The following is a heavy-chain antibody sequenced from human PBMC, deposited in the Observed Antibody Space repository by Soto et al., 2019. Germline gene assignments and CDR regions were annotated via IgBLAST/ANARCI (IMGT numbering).Heavy chain of an antibody. V-gene: IGHV1-69*06. CDR2: IVPNVGTV. CDR3: ARRDTSGFLRYFDN. D-gene: IGHD3-3*01. CDR1: GSTLSSFINYP. J-gene: IGHJ4*02. Sequence: SVKVSCKASGSTLSSFINYPINWVRQAPGQGLEWMGGIVPNVGTVNYAQKFQGRVTITADKSTGTAYMEVSSLRSEDTALYYCARRDTSGFLRYFDNWGQGTLVTVSS.